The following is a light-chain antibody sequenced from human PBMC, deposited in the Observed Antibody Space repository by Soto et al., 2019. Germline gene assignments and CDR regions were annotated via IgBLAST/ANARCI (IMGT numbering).Light chain of an antibody. Sequence: QSVLTQPPSASGTPGQRVTSSCSGSSSNIGSNAVNWYRQFPGTAPKLLIYRNDQRPSGVPDRFSGSKSGTPASLAISGLQSEDEADYYCTVWDDSLNGRLFGGGTKVTVL. CDR2: RND. CDR3: TVWDDSLNGRL. J-gene: IGLJ2*01. V-gene: IGLV1-44*01. CDR1: SSNIGSNA.